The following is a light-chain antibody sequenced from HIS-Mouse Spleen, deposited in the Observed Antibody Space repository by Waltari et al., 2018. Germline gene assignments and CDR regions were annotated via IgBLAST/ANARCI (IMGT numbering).Light chain of an antibody. CDR3: YSTDSSGNHRV. J-gene: IGLJ2*01. Sequence: SYELTQPPSVSVSPGQTARITCSGDALPKKYAYWYQQESGQAPVLVIYEDSKRPSGIPDGFSGSSSGTMATLTISGAQVEDEADYYCYSTDSSGNHRVFGGGTKLTVL. V-gene: IGLV3-10*01. CDR1: ALPKKY. CDR2: EDS.